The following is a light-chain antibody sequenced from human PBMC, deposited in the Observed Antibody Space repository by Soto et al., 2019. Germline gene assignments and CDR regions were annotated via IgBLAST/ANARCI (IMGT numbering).Light chain of an antibody. V-gene: IGLV2-8*01. J-gene: IGLJ1*01. Sequence: QSVLTQPPSASGSPGQSVTISCSGTSSDIGTYDFVSWYQHHPGKAPKVLIYEVTKRASGVPDRFSGSKSGNTASLTVSGLQPEDEAEYFCSSFAGSKTPHVFRTGTKVTVL. CDR2: EVT. CDR3: SSFAGSKTPHV. CDR1: SSDIGTYDF.